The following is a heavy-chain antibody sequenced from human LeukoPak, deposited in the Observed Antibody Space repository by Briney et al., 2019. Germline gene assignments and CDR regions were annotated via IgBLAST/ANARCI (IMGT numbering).Heavy chain of an antibody. CDR3: ATRPPGQQWAPYFDY. CDR2: IHYSGST. Sequence: SETLSLTCTVSGFSISNYYWSWVRQPPEKGLEWVGYIHYSGSTNYNPSLKSRVTISIDTSKNQLSLKLTSVTAADTAVYFCATRPPGQQWAPYFDYWGQGSLVTVSS. V-gene: IGHV4-59*01. J-gene: IGHJ4*02. D-gene: IGHD5-18*01. CDR1: GFSISNYY.